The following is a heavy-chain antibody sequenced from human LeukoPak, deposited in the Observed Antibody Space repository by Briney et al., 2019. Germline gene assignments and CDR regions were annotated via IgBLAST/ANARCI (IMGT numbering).Heavy chain of an antibody. CDR1: GFTFSSYA. V-gene: IGHV3-23*01. CDR2: ISGSGGST. Sequence: GGSLRLSCAASGFTFSSYAMSWVRQAPGKGLEWVSAISGSGGSTYYADSVKGRFTISRDNSKNTLYLQMNSLRAEDTAVYYCAKRGTGHYYGSGSLDVHHPLDYWGQGTLVTDSS. CDR3: AKRGTGHYYGSGSLDVHHPLDY. J-gene: IGHJ4*02. D-gene: IGHD3-10*01.